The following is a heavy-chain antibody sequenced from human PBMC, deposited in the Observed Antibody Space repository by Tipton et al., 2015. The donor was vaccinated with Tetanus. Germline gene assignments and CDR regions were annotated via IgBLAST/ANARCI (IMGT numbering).Heavy chain of an antibody. Sequence: SLRLSCAASGFIFSSYGIHWVRQAPGKGLEWVAVSWYDGTDKYYADSVKGRFTISRDNSKNTLYLQMNRLRAEDTAVYYCAREGDCSGGSCFSGDFDNWGRGTQVTVSS. CDR3: AREGDCSGGSCFSGDFDN. V-gene: IGHV3-33*01. J-gene: IGHJ4*02. D-gene: IGHD2-15*01. CDR2: SWYDGTDK. CDR1: GFIFSSYG.